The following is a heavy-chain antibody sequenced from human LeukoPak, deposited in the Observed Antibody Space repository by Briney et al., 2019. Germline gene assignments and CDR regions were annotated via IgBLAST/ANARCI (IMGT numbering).Heavy chain of an antibody. Sequence: RGSLRLSCAASGFTFSSYSVNWVRQAPGKGLEWVSYISASSSTIYYADSVKGRFTISRDNAKNSLFLQMNSLKDEDTAVYYCAGSYGYFDYWGQGTLVTVSS. CDR2: ISASSSTI. D-gene: IGHD3-10*01. V-gene: IGHV3-48*02. CDR3: AGSYGYFDY. CDR1: GFTFSSYS. J-gene: IGHJ4*02.